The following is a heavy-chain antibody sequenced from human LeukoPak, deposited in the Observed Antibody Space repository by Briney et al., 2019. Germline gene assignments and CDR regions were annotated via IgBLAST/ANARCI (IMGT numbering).Heavy chain of an antibody. CDR1: GGSISSGSYY. J-gene: IGHJ4*02. D-gene: IGHD3-9*01. CDR3: ARDRAISEDN. CDR2: IYHSGTT. Sequence: SETLSLTCTVSGGSISSGSYYWSWIRQPPGKGLEWIGSIYHSGTTYYNPSLKSRVTISVDTSKNQFSLRLSSVTAADTAVYYCARDRAISEDNWGQGTLVTVSS. V-gene: IGHV4-39*07.